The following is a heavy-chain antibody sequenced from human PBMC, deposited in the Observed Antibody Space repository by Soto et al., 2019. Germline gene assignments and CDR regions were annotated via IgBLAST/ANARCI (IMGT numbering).Heavy chain of an antibody. Sequence: SETLSLTCTVSGGSISRAGYFWSWIRQHPEKGLEWIGYIYYSGSTYYNPSLQSRVTISVDTSKNQFSLKLSSVTAADTAVYYCARAHCLTGITGVMDVWGQGTTVTVAS. CDR3: ARAHCLTGITGVMDV. J-gene: IGHJ6*02. CDR1: GGSISRAGYF. D-gene: IGHD1-7*01. CDR2: IYYSGST. V-gene: IGHV4-31*03.